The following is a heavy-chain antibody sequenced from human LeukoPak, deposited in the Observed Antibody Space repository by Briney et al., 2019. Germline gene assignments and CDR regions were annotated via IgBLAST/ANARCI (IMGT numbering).Heavy chain of an antibody. D-gene: IGHD1-26*01. CDR2: TYHSGST. CDR1: GGSISSGGYY. J-gene: IGHJ6*03. V-gene: IGHV4-30-2*01. CDR3: ASLQWELPCCYYYYMDV. Sequence: SQTLSLTCTVSGGSISSGGYYWSWIRQPPGKGREWFGTTYHSGSTYYNPSLKSRVTISVDRSKNQFSLKLSSVTAADTAVYYCASLQWELPCCYYYYMDVWGKGTTVTVSS.